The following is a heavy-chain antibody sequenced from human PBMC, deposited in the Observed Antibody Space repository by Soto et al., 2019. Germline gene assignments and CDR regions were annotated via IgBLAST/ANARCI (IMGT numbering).Heavy chain of an antibody. D-gene: IGHD5-18*01. CDR3: ATCWGGYRGDAFDI. Sequence: ASVKVSCKASGYTFTSYFMHWVRQAPGQGLEWMGIISPSGGSTSYAQKFQGRVTMTRDTSTSTVYMELSSLRSEDTAVYYCATCWGGYRGDAFDIWGQGTMVTVSS. J-gene: IGHJ3*02. CDR1: GYTFTSYF. CDR2: ISPSGGST. V-gene: IGHV1-46*01.